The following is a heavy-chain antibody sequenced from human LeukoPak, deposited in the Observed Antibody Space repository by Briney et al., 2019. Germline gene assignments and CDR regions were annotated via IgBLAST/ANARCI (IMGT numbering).Heavy chain of an antibody. CDR2: INPNSGGT. CDR1: GYTFTGYY. D-gene: IGHD3-9*01. V-gene: IGHV1-2*04. Sequence: ASVTVSCKASGYTFTGYYMHWVRQAPGQGLEWMGWINPNSGGTNYAQKFQGWVTMTRDTSISTAYMELSRLRSDDTAVYYCARDNNFDWLNYWGQGTLVTVSS. CDR3: ARDNNFDWLNY. J-gene: IGHJ4*02.